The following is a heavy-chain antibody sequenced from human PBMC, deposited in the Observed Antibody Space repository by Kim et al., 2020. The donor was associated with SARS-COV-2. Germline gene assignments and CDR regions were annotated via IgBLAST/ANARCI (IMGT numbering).Heavy chain of an antibody. CDR2: FDPEDGET. Sequence: ASVKVSCKVSGYTLTELSMHWVRQAPGKGLEWMGGFDPEDGETIYAQKFQGRVTMTEDTSTDTAYMELSSLRSEDTAVYYCAIPAYSNRRYYYYMDVWGKGTTVTYS. CDR3: AIPAYSNRRYYYYMDV. D-gene: IGHD4-4*01. J-gene: IGHJ6*03. CDR1: GYTLTELS. V-gene: IGHV1-24*01.